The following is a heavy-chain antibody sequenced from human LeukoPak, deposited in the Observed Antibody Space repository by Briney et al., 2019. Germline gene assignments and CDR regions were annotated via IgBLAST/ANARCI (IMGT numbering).Heavy chain of an antibody. CDR3: AREIGRSSSWYDDAFDI. CDR1: GFTFSSYA. J-gene: IGHJ3*02. V-gene: IGHV3-23*01. D-gene: IGHD6-13*01. CDR2: ISGSGGSA. Sequence: GGSLRLSCEASGFTFSSYAMSWVRQAPGKGLEWVSSISGSGGSAYYADSVKGRFTISRDNSKNTLYLQMNSLRAEDTAVYYCAREIGRSSSWYDDAFDIWGQGAMVTVSS.